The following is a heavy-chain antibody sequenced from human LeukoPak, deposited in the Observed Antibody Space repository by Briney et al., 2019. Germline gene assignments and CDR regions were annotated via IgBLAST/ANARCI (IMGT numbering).Heavy chain of an antibody. V-gene: IGHV3-53*01. D-gene: IGHD5-18*01. Sequence: GGSLRLSCAPSDFRVTSYYMGWVRQAPGKGLDWVSLIYSGGDRYYADSVKGRFTISRDNSKNTLYLQMNSLRAEDTAVYYCARDTDTAMVYYFDYWGQGTLVTVSS. J-gene: IGHJ4*02. CDR3: ARDTDTAMVYYFDY. CDR2: IYSGGDR. CDR1: DFRVTSYY.